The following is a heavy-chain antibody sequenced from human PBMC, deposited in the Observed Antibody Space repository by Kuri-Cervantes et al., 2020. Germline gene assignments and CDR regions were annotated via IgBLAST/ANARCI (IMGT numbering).Heavy chain of an antibody. CDR1: GFTFSSYG. D-gene: IGHD6-19*01. J-gene: IGHJ4*02. V-gene: IGHV3-30*03. CDR2: ISYDGSNI. CDR3: ARASGWYLVLDY. Sequence: GESLKISCAASGFTFSSYGMHWVRQAPGKGLEWVAVISYDGSNIYYGDSVKGRFTISRDNSKNTLYLQMNSLRPEDTAVYYCARASGWYLVLDYWGQGTLVTVSS.